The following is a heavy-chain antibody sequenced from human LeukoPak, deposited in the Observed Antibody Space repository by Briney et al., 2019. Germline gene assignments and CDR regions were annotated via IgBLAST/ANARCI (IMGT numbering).Heavy chain of an antibody. CDR3: AKYDYDSSGYRGGPDPKFDY. V-gene: IGHV3-30*02. J-gene: IGHJ4*02. CDR2: IRYDGSNK. Sequence: PGGSLRLSCAASGFTFSSYSMNWVRQAPGKGLEWVAFIRYDGSNKYYADSVKGRFTISRDNSKNTLYLQMNSLRAEDTAVYYCAKYDYDSSGYRGGPDPKFDYWGQGTLVTVSS. D-gene: IGHD3-22*01. CDR1: GFTFSSYS.